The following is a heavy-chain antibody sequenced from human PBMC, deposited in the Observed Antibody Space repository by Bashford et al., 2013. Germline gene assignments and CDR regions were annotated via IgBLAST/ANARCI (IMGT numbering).Heavy chain of an antibody. V-gene: IGHV1-2*02. J-gene: IGHJ6*02. Sequence: ASVKVSCKASGYTFSDYYLHWVRQAPGQGLEWMGWINPNPNSGATKYAEMFQGRVTMTRDTSISTAYMELSSLRSDDTAVYYCDNRGLSGKGSYYYYGMDVVGPRDHGHRSP. CDR1: GYTFSDYY. D-gene: IGHD1-20*01. CDR3: DNRGLSGKGSYYYYGMDV. CDR2: INPNPNSGAT.